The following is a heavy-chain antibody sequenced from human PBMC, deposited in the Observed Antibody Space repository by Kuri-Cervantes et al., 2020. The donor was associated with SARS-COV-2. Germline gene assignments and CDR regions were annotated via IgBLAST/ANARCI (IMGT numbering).Heavy chain of an antibody. J-gene: IGHJ4*02. CDR3: ARDHRMITFGGVIDHFDY. Sequence: ASVKVSCKASGYTFTSYGISWVRQAPGQGLEWMGWISGYNGNTNYAQKLQGRVTMTTDTSTSTADMELRSLRSDDTAAYYCARDHRMITFGGVIDHFDYWGQGTLVTVSS. V-gene: IGHV1-18*04. D-gene: IGHD3-16*02. CDR2: ISGYNGNT. CDR1: GYTFTSYG.